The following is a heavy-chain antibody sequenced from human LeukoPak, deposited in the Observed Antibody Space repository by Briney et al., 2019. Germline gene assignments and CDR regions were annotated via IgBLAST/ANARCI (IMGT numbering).Heavy chain of an antibody. V-gene: IGHV1-69-2*01. D-gene: IGHD1-26*01. CDR1: GYTFTDYY. Sequence: ASVKVPCKVSGYTFTDYYMHWVQQAPGKGLEWMGLVDPEDGETIYAEKFQGRVTITADTSTDTAYMELSSLRSEDTAVYYCATCSLVGAPLFDYWGQGTLVTVSS. CDR2: VDPEDGET. CDR3: ATCSLVGAPLFDY. J-gene: IGHJ4*02.